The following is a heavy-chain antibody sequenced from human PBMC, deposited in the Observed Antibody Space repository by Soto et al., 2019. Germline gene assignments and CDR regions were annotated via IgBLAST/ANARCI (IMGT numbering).Heavy chain of an antibody. CDR3: ARVLGQQLVDD. CDR2: ISAYNGNK. D-gene: IGHD6-13*01. CDR1: GYSSTSYG. V-gene: IGHV1-18*01. J-gene: IGHJ4*02. Sequence: QVQLVQSGAEVKKPGASVKVSCKASGYSSTSYGISWVRQAPGQGLEWMGWISAYNGNKKYAQKLQGRVTMTTDTATSTAYMELRSLRADDTAVYYCARVLGQQLVDDWGQGDLVTVSS.